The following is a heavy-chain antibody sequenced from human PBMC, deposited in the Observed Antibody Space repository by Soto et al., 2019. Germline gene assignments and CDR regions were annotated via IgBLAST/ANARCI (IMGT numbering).Heavy chain of an antibody. CDR2: ISWNSGSI. J-gene: IGHJ4*02. V-gene: IGHV3-9*01. Sequence: GGSLRLSCAASGFTFDDYAMHWVRQAPGKGLEWVSGISWNSGSIGYADSVKGRFTISRDNAKNSLYLQMNSLRAEDTALYYCAKDFISGYDFGGGIDYWGQGTLVTVSS. D-gene: IGHD5-12*01. CDR1: GFTFDDYA. CDR3: AKDFISGYDFGGGIDY.